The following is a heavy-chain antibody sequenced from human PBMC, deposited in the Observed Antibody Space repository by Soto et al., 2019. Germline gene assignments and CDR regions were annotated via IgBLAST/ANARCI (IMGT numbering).Heavy chain of an antibody. CDR3: ARITMTTVTPAYFAY. CDR2: IYHSGST. Sequence: QLQLQESGSGLVKPSQTLSLTCAVSGGSISSGGYSWSWIRQPPGKGLEWIGYIYHSGSTYYNPSLKSRVTISVDRSKNQFSLKLSSVTAADTAVYYCARITMTTVTPAYFAYWGQGTLVTVSS. V-gene: IGHV4-30-2*01. D-gene: IGHD4-17*01. CDR1: GGSISSGGYS. J-gene: IGHJ4*02.